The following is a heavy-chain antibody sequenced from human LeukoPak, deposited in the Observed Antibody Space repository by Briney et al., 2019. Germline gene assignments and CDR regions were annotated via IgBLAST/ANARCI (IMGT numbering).Heavy chain of an antibody. CDR3: LRDLNWSLDQ. V-gene: IGHV3-33*01. D-gene: IGHD1-20*01. CDR1: GFSLRTCG. J-gene: IGHJ4*02. Sequence: PGGSLRLSCTVSGFSLRTCGMHWVRQAPGKGLEWVAVIWYDGLYENYADSVTGRFTISKDNSKNTLYLQMNSLRAEDTAVYYCLRDLNWSLDQWGQGTLVTVSS. CDR2: IWYDGLYE.